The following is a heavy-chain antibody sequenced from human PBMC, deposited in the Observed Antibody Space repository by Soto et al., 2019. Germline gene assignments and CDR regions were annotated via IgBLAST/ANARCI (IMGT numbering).Heavy chain of an antibody. V-gene: IGHV1-69*01. CDR3: AKTLSYYDSSPVDV. Sequence: QVQLVQSGAEVKKPGSSVKVSCKASGGTFSTYAISWVRQAPGQGPEWMGGIVPMYGSTDYARKFQARVTITADRSTSTAYMELTSLRPDDTAVYYCAKTLSYYDSSPVDVWGQGTTVSVSS. D-gene: IGHD3-22*01. J-gene: IGHJ6*02. CDR1: GGTFSTYA. CDR2: IVPMYGST.